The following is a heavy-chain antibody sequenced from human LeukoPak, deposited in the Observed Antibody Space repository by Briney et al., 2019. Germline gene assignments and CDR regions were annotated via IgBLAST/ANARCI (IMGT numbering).Heavy chain of an antibody. CDR1: GFTFDDYT. CDR2: ITWDGGST. J-gene: IGHJ6*02. V-gene: IGHV3-43*01. Sequence: RGSPSLPCAASGFTFDDYTMHWVRQAPGKGLEWVSLITWDGGSTHYADSVKGRFTISRDNSKNSLYLQMNSLRTEDSALYYCAKRAMDVWGQGNTFTVSS. CDR3: AKRAMDV.